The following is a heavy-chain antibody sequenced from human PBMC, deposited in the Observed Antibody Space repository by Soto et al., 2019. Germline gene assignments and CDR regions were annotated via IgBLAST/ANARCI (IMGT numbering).Heavy chain of an antibody. J-gene: IGHJ4*02. D-gene: IGHD3-22*01. V-gene: IGHV3-23*01. CDR3: AKDSLTLSIYYYDSSGHSGVFDY. Sequence: GGSLRLSCAASGFTFSSYAMSWVRQAPGKGLEWVSATSGSGGSTYYADSVKGRFTISRDNSKNTLYLQMNSLRAEDTAVYYCAKDSLTLSIYYYDSSGHSGVFDYWGQGTLVTVSS. CDR2: TSGSGGST. CDR1: GFTFSSYA.